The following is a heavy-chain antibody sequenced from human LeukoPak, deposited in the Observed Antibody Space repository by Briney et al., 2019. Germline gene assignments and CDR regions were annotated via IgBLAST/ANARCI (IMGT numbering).Heavy chain of an antibody. CDR2: ISSSSSYI. CDR3: ARGSWYYDSSGLIGGDY. Sequence: GGSLRLSCAASGFTFSSYSLNWVRQAPGKGLEWVSSISSSSSYIYYADSVKGRFTISRDNAKNSLYLQMNSLRAEDTAVYCGARGSWYYDSSGLIGGDYWGQGTLVTVSS. V-gene: IGHV3-21*01. CDR1: GFTFSSYS. D-gene: IGHD3-22*01. J-gene: IGHJ4*02.